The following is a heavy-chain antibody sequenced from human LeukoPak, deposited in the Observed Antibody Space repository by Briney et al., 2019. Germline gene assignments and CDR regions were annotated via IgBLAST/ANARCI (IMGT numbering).Heavy chain of an antibody. CDR3: ARDDGDYVSYSYYGMDV. CDR1: GFTFSSYT. Sequence: GGSLRLSCAASGFTFSSYTMNGVRQAPGKGLEGCSSITTSSYIYYADSLKGRFTISRDNAENSLYLQMNSLRAEDTAVYYCARDDGDYVSYSYYGMDVWGQGTTVTVSS. D-gene: IGHD4-17*01. CDR2: ITTSSYI. V-gene: IGHV3-21*01. J-gene: IGHJ6*02.